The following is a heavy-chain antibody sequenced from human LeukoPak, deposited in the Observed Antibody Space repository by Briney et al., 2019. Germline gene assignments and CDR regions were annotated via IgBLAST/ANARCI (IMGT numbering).Heavy chain of an antibody. D-gene: IGHD1-26*01. J-gene: IGHJ3*02. Sequence: GASVKVSCKASGYTFTGYYMHWVRQAPGQGLEWMGWINPNSGGTNYAQKFQGRVTMTRDTSISTAYMELSRLRSDDTAVYYCARCRISGSYSDHDAFDIWGQGTMVTVSS. V-gene: IGHV1-2*02. CDR2: INPNSGGT. CDR1: GYTFTGYY. CDR3: ARCRISGSYSDHDAFDI.